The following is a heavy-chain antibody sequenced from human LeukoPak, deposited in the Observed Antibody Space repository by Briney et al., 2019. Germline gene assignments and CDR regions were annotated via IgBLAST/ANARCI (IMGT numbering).Heavy chain of an antibody. D-gene: IGHD3-10*01. CDR3: AKAYGSEPYTFEY. V-gene: IGHV3-11*01. Sequence: GGSLRLSCAASTFTFSDYYMTWIRQAPGKGLEWVSYISSSSSTIYYADSVKGRFSISRDNAKNSLYLQMNSLRAEDTAVYYCAKAYGSEPYTFEYWGQGTLVTVSS. J-gene: IGHJ4*02. CDR1: TFTFSDYY. CDR2: ISSSSSTI.